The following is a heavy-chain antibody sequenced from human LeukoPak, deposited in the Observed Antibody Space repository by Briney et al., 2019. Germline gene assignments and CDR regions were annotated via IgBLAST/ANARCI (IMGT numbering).Heavy chain of an antibody. CDR1: GLTFSSYS. J-gene: IGHJ4*02. V-gene: IGHV3-21*01. CDR2: ITYTSSNI. CDR3: AREGLYGVYAGD. D-gene: IGHD4-17*01. Sequence: GGSLRLSCAASGLTFSSYSMNWVRQAPRKGMEWVSSITYTSSNIYYADSVKGRFTISRDNAKNSRFLQMKRLRAEHTAVYLCAREGLYGVYAGDWGQGTLVTVSS.